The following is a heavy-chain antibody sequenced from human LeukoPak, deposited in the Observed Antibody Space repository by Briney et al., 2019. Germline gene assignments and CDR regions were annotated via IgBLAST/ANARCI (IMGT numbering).Heavy chain of an antibody. CDR2: SISRSGGVAT. D-gene: IGHD3-10*01. CDR3: SAYYNGRGDY. J-gene: IGHJ4*02. V-gene: IGHV3-15*01. CDR1: GVTFRNAW. Sequence: GGSLRLSCAASGVTFRNAWMTWVRQAPGRGLEWVGRSISRSGGVATEYAAPVKGRFTISRDDSRNTVYLQMNSLKIEDTAVYYCSAYYNGRGDYWGQGTLVTVSS.